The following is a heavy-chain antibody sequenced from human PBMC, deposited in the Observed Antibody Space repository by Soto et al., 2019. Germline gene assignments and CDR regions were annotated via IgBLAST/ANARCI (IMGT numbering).Heavy chain of an antibody. CDR1: GYTFASYA. J-gene: IGHJ4*02. Sequence: QVQLVQSGAEVKKPGASVKVSCKASGYTFASYAISWMRQAPGQGLEWMGWISAYNGNTNYAQKLQVRVTMTTDTATSTDYRELRNLRCDDPAVYYCASDPPPPDYWGQGTLVTVSS. V-gene: IGHV1-18*01. CDR3: ASDPPPPDY. CDR2: ISAYNGNT.